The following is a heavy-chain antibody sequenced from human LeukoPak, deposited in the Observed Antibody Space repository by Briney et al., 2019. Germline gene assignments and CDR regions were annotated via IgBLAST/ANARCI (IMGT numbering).Heavy chain of an antibody. V-gene: IGHV3-74*01. CDR3: AREWWYLDY. Sequence: PGGSLRLSCAVSGFTFSSYWMHWVRQAQGKGLVWVSRIKGDGSSTSYADSVKGRFTISRDNAKNTLYLQMNSLRAEDTAVYYCAREWWYLDYWGQGTLVTVSS. CDR2: IKGDGSST. J-gene: IGHJ4*02. D-gene: IGHD2-15*01. CDR1: GFTFSSYW.